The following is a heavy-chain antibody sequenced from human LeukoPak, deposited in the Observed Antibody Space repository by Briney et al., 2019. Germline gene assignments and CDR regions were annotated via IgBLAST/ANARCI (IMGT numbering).Heavy chain of an antibody. CDR1: GFTFSNYW. D-gene: IGHD2-15*01. Sequence: GGSLTLSCAAPGFTFSNYWMSWVRQAPGKGLKWVAVISYDGNNKYYADSVKGRFTISRDNSKNTLYLQMNSLRSEDTAVYYCAQLVGIFFWGQGTLVTVSS. V-gene: IGHV3-30*03. J-gene: IGHJ4*02. CDR3: AQLVGIFF. CDR2: ISYDGNNK.